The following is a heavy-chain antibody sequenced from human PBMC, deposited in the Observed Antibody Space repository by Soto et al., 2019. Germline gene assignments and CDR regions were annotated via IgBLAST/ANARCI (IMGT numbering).Heavy chain of an antibody. CDR1: GFTFSSYA. CDR2: ISYDGSNK. J-gene: IGHJ4*02. V-gene: IGHV3-30-3*01. Sequence: QVQLVESGGGVVQPGRSLRLSCAASGFTFSSYAMHWVRQAPGKGLEWVAVISYDGSNKYYADSVKGRFTISRDNSKNTLYLQMNSLRAEDTAVYYCARDRVPYGSETQFDYWGQGTLVTVSS. CDR3: ARDRVPYGSETQFDY. D-gene: IGHD3-10*01.